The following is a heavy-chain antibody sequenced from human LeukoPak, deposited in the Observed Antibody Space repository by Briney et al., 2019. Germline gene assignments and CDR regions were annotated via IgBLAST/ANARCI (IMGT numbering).Heavy chain of an antibody. CDR2: IYYSGST. V-gene: IGHV4-59*08. J-gene: IGHJ3*02. D-gene: IGHD6-13*01. CDR1: GGSISSYY. Sequence: AETLSLTCTVSGGSISSYYWSWIRQPPGKGLEWIGYIYYSGSTKYNPSLKSRVTISVDTSKNQFSLKLSSVTAADTAVYYCARRGLFGAAAIRNAFDIWGQGTMVTVSS. CDR3: ARRGLFGAAAIRNAFDI.